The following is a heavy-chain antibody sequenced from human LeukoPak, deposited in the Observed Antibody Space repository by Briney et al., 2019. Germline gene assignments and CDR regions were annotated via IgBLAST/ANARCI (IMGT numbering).Heavy chain of an antibody. Sequence: GGSLRLSCAAVGLTFSSYAMSCVRQAPGKGLEWVSAISGSGGSTYYADSVKGRFTISRDNSKNTLYLQMNSLRAEDTAVYYCSRARWYNRWAFDYWGQGTLVTVSS. CDR2: ISGSGGST. D-gene: IGHD1-14*01. CDR3: SRARWYNRWAFDY. CDR1: GLTFSSYA. V-gene: IGHV3-23*01. J-gene: IGHJ4*02.